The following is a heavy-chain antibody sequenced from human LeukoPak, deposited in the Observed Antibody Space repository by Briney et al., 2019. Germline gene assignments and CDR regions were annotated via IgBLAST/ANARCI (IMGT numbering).Heavy chain of an antibody. CDR3: ARVGINPGDHYYSGMDV. CDR1: GFTFSSYA. D-gene: IGHD4-17*01. Sequence: GGSLRLSCAASGFTFSSYAMSWVRQAPGKGLEWVSAISGSGGSTYYADSVKGRFTISRDNSKNTLYLQMNSLRAEDTAVYYCARVGINPGDHYYSGMDVWGQGTTVTVSS. J-gene: IGHJ6*02. CDR2: ISGSGGST. V-gene: IGHV3-23*01.